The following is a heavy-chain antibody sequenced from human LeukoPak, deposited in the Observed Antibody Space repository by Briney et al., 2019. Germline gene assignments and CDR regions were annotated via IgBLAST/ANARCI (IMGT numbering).Heavy chain of an antibody. Sequence: SETLSLTCTVSGGSISSYYWSWIRQPPGKGLEWIGYIYTSESTNYNPSLKSRVTISADTSKNQFSLKLSSVTAADTAVYYCARLVGWFDPWGQGTLVTVSS. CDR3: ARLVGWFDP. J-gene: IGHJ5*02. CDR2: IYTSEST. V-gene: IGHV4-4*09. CDR1: GGSISSYY.